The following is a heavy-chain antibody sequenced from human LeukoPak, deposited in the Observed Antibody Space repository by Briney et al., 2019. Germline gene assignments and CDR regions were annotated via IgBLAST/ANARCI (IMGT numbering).Heavy chain of an antibody. Sequence: ASMKVSCKASGHTFTTYYVHLVRQTPGQGREWMGVINPSGDGTNYPQRFQGRVTLTRDTSTSTVYMELTSLRSEDTAMYYCAKETPNTGWFDPWGQGTLVTVSS. CDR2: INPSGDGT. J-gene: IGHJ5*02. V-gene: IGHV1-46*01. CDR3: AKETPNTGWFDP. CDR1: GHTFTTYY. D-gene: IGHD1-14*01.